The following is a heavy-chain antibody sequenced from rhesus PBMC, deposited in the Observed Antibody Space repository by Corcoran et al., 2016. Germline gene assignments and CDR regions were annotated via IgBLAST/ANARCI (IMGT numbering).Heavy chain of an antibody. CDR1: GCTFMSYA. Sequence: EVQLVECGGGLAKPGGSLRLSRVALGCTFMSYAMHWVRQAPGKGLEWVSAISSGGSTYYADSVKGRFTISRDNSKNTLSLQMNSLRAEDTAVYYCAKSRQLEVYFDIWGPGTPITISS. CDR2: ISSGGST. V-gene: IGHV3-103*01. CDR3: AKSRQLEVYFDI. D-gene: IGHD6-25*01. J-gene: IGHJ2*01.